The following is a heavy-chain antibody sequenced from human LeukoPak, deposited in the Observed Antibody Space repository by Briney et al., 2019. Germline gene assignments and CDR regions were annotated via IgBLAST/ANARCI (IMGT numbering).Heavy chain of an antibody. V-gene: IGHV1-18*01. CDR3: ARDFHCSGGSCLDAFDI. D-gene: IGHD2-15*01. J-gene: IGHJ3*02. Sequence: ASVKVSCKASVYTFTSYGISWVRQAPGQGLEWMGWINTYNGNTIYTQKLQGRVTMTTDTSTSTAYMELRSLRSDDTAVYYCARDFHCSGGSCLDAFDIWGQGTMVTVSS. CDR1: VYTFTSYG. CDR2: INTYNGNT.